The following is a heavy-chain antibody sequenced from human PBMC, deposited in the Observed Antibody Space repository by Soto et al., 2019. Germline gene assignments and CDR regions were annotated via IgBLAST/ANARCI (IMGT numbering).Heavy chain of an antibody. CDR3: TTGWSSKGY. CDR1: GFIFINAW. CDR2: IKSKADGGTT. D-gene: IGHD3-3*01. Sequence: PGWSLRLACASSGFIFINAWMSWVRQAPGKGLEWVGRIKSKADGGTTNYAAPVKGRFNISRDGSKNTLYLQMNGLKTEDTAVYYCTTGWSSKGYWGQGTLVTVSS. J-gene: IGHJ4*02. V-gene: IGHV3-15*01.